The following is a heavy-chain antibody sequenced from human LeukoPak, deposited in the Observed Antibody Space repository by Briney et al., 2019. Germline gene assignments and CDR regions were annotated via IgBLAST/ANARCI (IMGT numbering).Heavy chain of an antibody. CDR3: ARLFWSDSHSFDY. CDR1: GDSISSSNYY. Sequence: SETLSLTCSISGDSISSSNYYWGWIRQPPGKGLEWIGTIYYSGITDYSPSLKSRVTMSVDTSKNQFSLKLSSVTAADTAVYYCARLFWSDSHSFDYWGQGTLVTVSS. J-gene: IGHJ4*02. D-gene: IGHD3-3*01. CDR2: IYYSGIT. V-gene: IGHV4-39*07.